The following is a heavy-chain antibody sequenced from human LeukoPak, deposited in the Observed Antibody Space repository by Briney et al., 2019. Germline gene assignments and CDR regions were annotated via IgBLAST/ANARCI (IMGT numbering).Heavy chain of an antibody. D-gene: IGHD2-8*02. CDR2: INHDGSET. CDR1: GFSFNLYW. V-gene: IGHV3-7*01. CDR3: ARAGGPHTVDF. Sequence: PGGSLRLSCAATGFSFNLYWMSWVRQAPGKGLEWVANINHDGSETYYVDSAMGRVTISRDNAKNTLFLQMNSLRAEDTGVFYCARAGGPHTVDFWGQGTTVTVS. J-gene: IGHJ6*02.